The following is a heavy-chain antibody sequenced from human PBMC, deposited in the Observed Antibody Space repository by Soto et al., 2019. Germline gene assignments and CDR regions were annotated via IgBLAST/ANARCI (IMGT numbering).Heavy chain of an antibody. V-gene: IGHV4-59*01. CDR2: VYYTEST. Sequence: SETLSLTCRVSGCSISGSYWSWIRQSPGKGLEWLGYVYYTESTNYSPSLRSRVSISVDTSKNEFSLRLSSVTAADTAVYFCARSVAVPGAHIDYWGQGTQVTVSS. CDR3: ARSVAVPGAHIDY. J-gene: IGHJ4*02. CDR1: GCSISGSY. D-gene: IGHD6-19*01.